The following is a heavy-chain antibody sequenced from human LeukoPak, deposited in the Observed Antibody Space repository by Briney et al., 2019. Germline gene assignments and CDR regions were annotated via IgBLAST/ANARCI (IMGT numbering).Heavy chain of an antibody. CDR1: GYTFTSYG. Sequence: GASVKVSCKASGYTFTSYGISWVRQASGQGPEWMGWISTYNGNTNYAPKLPGRVTMTTDTSTTTAYMELRSLRSDDTAVYYCAKDVAQITISGGAFDIWGQGTMVTVSS. J-gene: IGHJ3*02. V-gene: IGHV1-18*01. CDR2: ISTYNGNT. D-gene: IGHD3-9*01. CDR3: AKDVAQITISGGAFDI.